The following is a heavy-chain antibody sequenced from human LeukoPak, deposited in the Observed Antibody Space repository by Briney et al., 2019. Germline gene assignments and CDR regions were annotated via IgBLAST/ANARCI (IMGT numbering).Heavy chain of an antibody. Sequence: ASVKLSCRASGYTFTGYYMHWIRQAPGQGLEWMGWINPNSGRASYAQKFQGRVTMTSDTPISTAYMDSSSLRSDDTALYYCAGGTYYDSSAYSGVRLFDYWGQGTLVTVSS. CDR3: AGGTYYDSSAYSGVRLFDY. J-gene: IGHJ4*02. D-gene: IGHD3-22*01. V-gene: IGHV1-2*02. CDR1: GYTFTGYY. CDR2: INPNSGRA.